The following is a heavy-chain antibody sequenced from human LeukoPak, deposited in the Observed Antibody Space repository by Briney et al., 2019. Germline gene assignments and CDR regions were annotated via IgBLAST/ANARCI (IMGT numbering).Heavy chain of an antibody. J-gene: IGHJ6*02. V-gene: IGHV4-59*08. CDR1: GGSISSYY. Sequence: SETLSLTCTVSGGSISSYYWSWIRQPPGKGLEWIGYIYDSGSTNYNPSLKSRVTISLDTSKKQFSLRLTSVTATDTAVFYCARHYYGSGSSPMDVWGQGTTVTVSS. CDR2: IYDSGST. CDR3: ARHYYGSGSSPMDV. D-gene: IGHD3-10*01.